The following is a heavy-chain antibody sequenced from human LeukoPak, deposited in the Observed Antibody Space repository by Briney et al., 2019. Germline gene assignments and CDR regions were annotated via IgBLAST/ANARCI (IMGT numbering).Heavy chain of an antibody. CDR1: GFTFTNYA. D-gene: IGHD3-3*01. V-gene: IGHV3-7*01. CDR2: IKQDGSEK. CDR3: TRDFGRSSYYFDF. J-gene: IGHJ4*02. Sequence: GGSLRLSCAASGFTFTNYAMSWVRQTPGKGLEWVANIKQDGSEKYYVDSVRGRLTISRDNAENSLFLQMNRLRVEDTAVYYCTRDFGRSSYYFDFWGQGTLVTVSS.